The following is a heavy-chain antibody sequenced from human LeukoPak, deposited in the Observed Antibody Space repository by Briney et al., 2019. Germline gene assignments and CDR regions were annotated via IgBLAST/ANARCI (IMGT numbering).Heavy chain of an antibody. D-gene: IGHD3-10*01. CDR1: GSSFSRAW. CDR2: IKSKTDGGTI. CDR3: TTGVTMVRGAKTDY. J-gene: IGHJ4*02. V-gene: IGHV3-15*01. Sequence: GGSLRLSCAASGSSFSRAWLSWVRQAPGKGLEWVGRIKSKTDGGTIDYGAPVKGRFTISRDDSKTTVYLQMNSLKTEDTAVYYCTTGVTMVRGAKTDYWGQGTLVTVSS.